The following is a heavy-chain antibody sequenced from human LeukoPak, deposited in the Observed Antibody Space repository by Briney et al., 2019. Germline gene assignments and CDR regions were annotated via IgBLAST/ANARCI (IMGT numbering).Heavy chain of an antibody. CDR3: ARVIAGNGAFDV. V-gene: IGHV6-1*01. CDR1: GDSVSSDSAA. Sequence: SQTLSLTCAISGDSVSSDSAAWTWIRQSPSGGLEWLGRTYYRSRWYNDYSVSVKSRITFNPDTSKNQFSLRLKSVTPEDTAVYFCARVIAGNGAFDVWGQGTMVTVSS. D-gene: IGHD6-13*01. CDR2: TYYRSRWYN. J-gene: IGHJ3*01.